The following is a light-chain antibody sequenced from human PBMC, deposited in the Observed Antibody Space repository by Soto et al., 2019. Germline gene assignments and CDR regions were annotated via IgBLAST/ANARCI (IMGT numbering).Light chain of an antibody. J-gene: IGLJ2*01. Sequence: QSALTQPASVSGSPGQSITISCTGSIYNFVSWYQQHPGKAPKLMIYEDNKRPSGISDRFSGSKSGNTASLTISGLQAEDEADYYCCSYAGSRTFVVFGGGTKLTVL. CDR2: EDN. CDR1: IYNF. V-gene: IGLV2-23*02. CDR3: CSYAGSRTFVV.